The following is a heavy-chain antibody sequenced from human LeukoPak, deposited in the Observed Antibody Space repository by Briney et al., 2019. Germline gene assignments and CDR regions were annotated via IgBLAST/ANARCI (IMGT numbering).Heavy chain of an antibody. V-gene: IGHV1-2*02. CDR2: INPNSGGT. Sequence: ASVKVSCKASGYTFTGYYMHWVRQAPGQGLEWMGWINPNSGGTNYAQKFQGRVTMTRDTSISTAYVELSRLRSDDTAVYYCARGRAFLEWLSESFDYWGQGTLVTVSS. CDR3: ARGRAFLEWLSESFDY. CDR1: GYTFTGYY. D-gene: IGHD3-3*02. J-gene: IGHJ4*02.